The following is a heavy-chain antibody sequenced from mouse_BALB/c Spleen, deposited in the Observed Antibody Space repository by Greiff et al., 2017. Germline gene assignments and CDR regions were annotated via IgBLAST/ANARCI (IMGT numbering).Heavy chain of an antibody. D-gene: IGHD2-14*01. CDR2: INSNGGST. Sequence: EVQVVESGGGLVQPGGSLKLSCAASGFTFSSYGMSWVRQTPDKRLELVATINSNGGSTYYPDSVKGRFTISRDNAKNTLYLQMSSLKSEDTAMYYCAREEDRTFAYWGQGTLVTVSA. J-gene: IGHJ3*01. V-gene: IGHV5-6-3*01. CDR1: GFTFSSYG. CDR3: AREEDRTFAY.